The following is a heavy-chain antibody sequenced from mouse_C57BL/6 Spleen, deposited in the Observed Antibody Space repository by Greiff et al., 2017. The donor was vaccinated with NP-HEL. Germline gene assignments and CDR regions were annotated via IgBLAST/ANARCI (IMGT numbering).Heavy chain of an antibody. V-gene: IGHV1-66*01. CDR2: IYPGSGNT. Sequence: QVQLQQSGPELVKPGASVKISCKASGYSFTSYYIHWVKQRPGQGLEWIGWIYPGSGNTKYNEKFKGKATLTADTSSSTAYMQLSSLTSEDSAVYYCAREHYGSSGFDYWGQGTTLTVSS. D-gene: IGHD1-1*01. J-gene: IGHJ2*01. CDR3: AREHYGSSGFDY. CDR1: GYSFTSYY.